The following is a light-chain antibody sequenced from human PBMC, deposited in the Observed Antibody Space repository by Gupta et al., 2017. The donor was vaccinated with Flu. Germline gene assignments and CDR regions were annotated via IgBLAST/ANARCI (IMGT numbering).Light chain of an antibody. CDR3: MQSLQSPPT. CDR1: RILLHSNGKNY. CDR2: LAS. V-gene: IGKV2-28*01. Sequence: IMPGVPATVSCRSNRILLHSNGKNYLDLYLQNPVQSPQLLIYLASFRASGVPDRFSGSGSGTDLTLKISRVEAEDVGVYYCMQSLQSPPTFVQWTKVEIK. J-gene: IGKJ1*01.